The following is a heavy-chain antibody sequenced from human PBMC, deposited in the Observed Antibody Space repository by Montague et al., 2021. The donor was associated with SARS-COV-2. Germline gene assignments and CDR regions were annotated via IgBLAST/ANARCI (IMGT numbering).Heavy chain of an antibody. J-gene: IGHJ4*02. CDR2: INHSGST. Sequence: ETLSLTCAVYGGSFSGYYWSWIRQPPGKGLEWIGEINHSGSTNYNPSLKSRVTISVDTSKNQFSLKLSSVTAADTAVYYCASPPFGVAPYYFDYWGQGTLVTVSA. D-gene: IGHD3-3*01. CDR1: GGSFSGYY. CDR3: ASPPFGVAPYYFDY. V-gene: IGHV4-34*01.